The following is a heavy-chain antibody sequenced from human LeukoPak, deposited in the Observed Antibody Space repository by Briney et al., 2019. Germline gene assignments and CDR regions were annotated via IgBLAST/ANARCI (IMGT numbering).Heavy chain of an antibody. Sequence: GGSLRLSCAASRFTFSSYSMNWVRQAPGKGLEWVSSISSSSSYIYYADSVKGRFTISRDNAKNTLYLQMNSLRAEDTAVYYCAKENDFWSGYSEATDYFDYWGQGTLVTVSS. CDR3: AKENDFWSGYSEATDYFDY. CDR1: RFTFSSYS. CDR2: ISSSSSYI. J-gene: IGHJ4*02. D-gene: IGHD3-3*01. V-gene: IGHV3-21*04.